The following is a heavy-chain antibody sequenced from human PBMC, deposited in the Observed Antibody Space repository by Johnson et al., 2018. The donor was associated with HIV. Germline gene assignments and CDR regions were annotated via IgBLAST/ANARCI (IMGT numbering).Heavy chain of an antibody. J-gene: IGHJ3*02. D-gene: IGHD3-22*01. CDR2: INQDGSEK. V-gene: IGHV3-7*03. CDR1: GFTFSSYW. Sequence: VQLVESGGGLVQPGGSLRLSCAASGFTFSSYWMSWVRQAPGKGLEWVANINQDGSEKYYVDSVKGRFTISRDNAKNSLYLQMNSLKTEDTAVYYCARAIVVDDDAFDIWGQGTMVTVSS. CDR3: ARAIVVDDDAFDI.